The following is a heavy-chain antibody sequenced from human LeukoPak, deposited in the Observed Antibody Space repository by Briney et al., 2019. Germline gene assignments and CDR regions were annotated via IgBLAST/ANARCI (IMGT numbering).Heavy chain of an antibody. J-gene: IGHJ6*03. Sequence: PSETLSLTCAVYGGSFSGYYWSWIRQPAGKGLEWIGRIYTSGSTNYNPSLKSRVTMSVDTSKNQFSLKLSSVTAADTAVYYCARDGHGWFGENRERDDYYYMDVWGKGTTVTIFS. CDR3: ARDGHGWFGENRERDDYYYMDV. V-gene: IGHV4-4*07. D-gene: IGHD3-10*01. CDR1: GGSFSGYY. CDR2: IYTSGST.